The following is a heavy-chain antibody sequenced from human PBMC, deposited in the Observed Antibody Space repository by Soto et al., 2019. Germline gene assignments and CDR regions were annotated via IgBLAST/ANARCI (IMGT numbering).Heavy chain of an antibody. Sequence: GESLKISCKGSGYSFTSYWISWVRQMPGKGLGWMGRIDPSDSYTNYSPSFQGHVTISADKSISTAYLQWSSLKASDTAMYYCARTVTTDYYYGMDVRGQGTTVTVSS. CDR1: GYSFTSYW. V-gene: IGHV5-10-1*01. CDR3: ARTVTTDYYYGMDV. J-gene: IGHJ6*02. CDR2: IDPSDSYT. D-gene: IGHD4-17*01.